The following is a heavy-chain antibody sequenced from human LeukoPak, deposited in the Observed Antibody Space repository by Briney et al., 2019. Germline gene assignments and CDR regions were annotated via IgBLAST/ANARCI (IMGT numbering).Heavy chain of an antibody. D-gene: IGHD4-17*01. Sequence: ASVKVSCKASGYTFTSYDINWVRQATGQGLEWMGWMNPNSGNTGYAQKFRDRVTMTRNTSISTAYMELSSLRSEDTAVYYCARVDYGDYGFDPWGQGTLVTVSS. CDR3: ARVDYGDYGFDP. J-gene: IGHJ5*02. V-gene: IGHV1-8*01. CDR1: GYTFTSYD. CDR2: MNPNSGNT.